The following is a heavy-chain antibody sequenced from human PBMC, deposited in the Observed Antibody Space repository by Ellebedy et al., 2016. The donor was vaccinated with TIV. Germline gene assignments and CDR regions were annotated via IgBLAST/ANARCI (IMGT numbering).Heavy chain of an antibody. Sequence: ETLSLTCAASGFTFSSYWMSWVRQAPGKGLEWVANIKQDGSEKYYVDSVKGRFTISRDNAKNSLYLQMNSLRAEETAVYYCARGGQPGGMDVWGQGTTVTVSS. CDR1: GFTFSSYW. J-gene: IGHJ6*02. CDR2: IKQDGSEK. D-gene: IGHD3-10*01. V-gene: IGHV3-7*01. CDR3: ARGGQPGGMDV.